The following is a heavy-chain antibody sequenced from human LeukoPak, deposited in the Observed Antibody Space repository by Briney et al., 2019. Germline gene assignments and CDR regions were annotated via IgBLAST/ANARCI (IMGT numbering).Heavy chain of an antibody. CDR3: ARAQTYGDSRLLLDY. CDR2: INWNGGST. J-gene: IGHJ4*02. D-gene: IGHD2-21*02. V-gene: IGHV3-20*04. Sequence: PGGSLRLSCAASGFTFDDYGMSWVHQAPGKGLEWVSGINWNGGSTGYADSVEGRFTISRDNAKNSQYLQMNSLRVEDTALYYCARAQTYGDSRLLLDYWGQGTLVTVSS. CDR1: GFTFDDYG.